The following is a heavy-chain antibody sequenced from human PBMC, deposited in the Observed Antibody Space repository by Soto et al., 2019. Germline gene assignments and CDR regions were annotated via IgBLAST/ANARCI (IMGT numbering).Heavy chain of an antibody. CDR3: AKGGLYDSGSYYGDGFDM. CDR2: ISTSGGST. Sequence: EVPLLESGGGLIQPGGSLRLSCAASGFTFTTYGMAWVRQAPGKGLEWVSGISTSGGSTYYTDSVKGRFTISRDNTKKTLYLQMNNLRAEDTAVYYCAKGGLYDSGSYYGDGFDMWGQGTMVTVSS. V-gene: IGHV3-23*01. CDR1: GFTFTTYG. J-gene: IGHJ3*02. D-gene: IGHD3-10*01.